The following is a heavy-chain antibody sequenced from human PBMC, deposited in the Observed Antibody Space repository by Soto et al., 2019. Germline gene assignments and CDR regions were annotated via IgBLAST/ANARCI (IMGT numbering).Heavy chain of an antibody. CDR2: VNSDGSGT. D-gene: IGHD2-2*02. V-gene: IGHV3-74*01. CDR3: RRANGPAPIGHFHYGMDV. J-gene: IGHJ6*02. Sequence: GGSLRLSCVASGFSFRSYWMHWVRQAPGKGLVWVSRVNSDGSGTSYADSVAGRLTISRDNAKNTLYLQMNSLRAEDTAVYYCRRANGPAPIGHFHYGMDVWGQGTPVTVAS. CDR1: GFSFRSYW.